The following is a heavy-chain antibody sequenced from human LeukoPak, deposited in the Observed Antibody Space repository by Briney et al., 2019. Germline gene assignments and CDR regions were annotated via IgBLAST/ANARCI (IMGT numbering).Heavy chain of an antibody. D-gene: IGHD4-11*01. CDR2: INPNSGDT. V-gene: IGHV1-2*02. Sequence: APVKVSCKASGYTFTGYYMQWVRQAPGQGLEWMGWINPNSGDTNYAQKFQGRVTMTRDTSISTAYMELSRLRSDDTAVYYCARDLVAVTTFYYYYMDVWGKGTTVTVSS. J-gene: IGHJ6*03. CDR3: ARDLVAVTTFYYYYMDV. CDR1: GYTFTGYY.